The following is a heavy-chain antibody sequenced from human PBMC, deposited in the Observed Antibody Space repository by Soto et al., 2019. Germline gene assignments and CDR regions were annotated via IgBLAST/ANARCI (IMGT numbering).Heavy chain of an antibody. CDR1: GATFRSYA. J-gene: IGHJ1*01. D-gene: IGHD3-22*01. CDR2: ISPIFVTA. V-gene: IGHV1-69*13. Sequence: SSVKISGKASGATFRSYASRWVRHAPGQGPEWMGGISPIFVTASYAQKFQGRVTITADESTRTAYMELSSLRSEDTAVYYCARGTPGYYYDSSGYYLQRGPGTLVTISS. CDR3: ARGTPGYYYDSSGYYLQ.